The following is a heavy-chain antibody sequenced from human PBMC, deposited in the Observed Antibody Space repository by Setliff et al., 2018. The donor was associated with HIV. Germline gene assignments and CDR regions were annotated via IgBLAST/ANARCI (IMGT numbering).Heavy chain of an antibody. CDR3: ARLMYYDFWRGNLYGMDV. CDR1: GFTFSDYG. Sequence: LRLSCAASGFTFSDYGMHWVRQAPGKGLEWVALISYDGGNEYHADSVKGRFTISRDNAKNSLYLQMNSLRAEDTAVYYCARLMYYDFWRGNLYGMDVWGQGTAVTVSS. J-gene: IGHJ6*02. D-gene: IGHD3-3*01. V-gene: IGHV3-30*03. CDR2: ISYDGGNE.